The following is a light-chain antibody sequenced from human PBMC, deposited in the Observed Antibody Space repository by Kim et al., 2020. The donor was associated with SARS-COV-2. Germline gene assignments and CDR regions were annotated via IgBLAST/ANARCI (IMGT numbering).Light chain of an antibody. Sequence: AAVGDRVTITCRASQGISNYVALYQQKPGKVPKLQIYAAFALQSGVPSRFSGSRSGIDFTLTISSLQPEDVATYYCQKYNSAPWTFGQGTKVDIK. V-gene: IGKV1-27*01. J-gene: IGKJ1*01. CDR1: QGISNY. CDR3: QKYNSAPWT. CDR2: AAF.